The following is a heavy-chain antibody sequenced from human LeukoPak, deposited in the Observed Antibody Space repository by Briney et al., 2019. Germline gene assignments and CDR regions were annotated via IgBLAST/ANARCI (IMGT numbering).Heavy chain of an antibody. J-gene: IGHJ4*02. CDR2: INPNSGGT. CDR3: ASGSSFDSSGRGFDY. Sequence: ASVKVSCKASGYTFTGHYMHWVRQAPGQGLEWMGWINPNSGGTNYAQKFQGRVTMTRDTSISTAYMELSRLRSDDTAVYYCASGSSFDSSGRGFDYWGQGTLVTVSS. CDR1: GYTFTGHY. V-gene: IGHV1-2*02. D-gene: IGHD3-22*01.